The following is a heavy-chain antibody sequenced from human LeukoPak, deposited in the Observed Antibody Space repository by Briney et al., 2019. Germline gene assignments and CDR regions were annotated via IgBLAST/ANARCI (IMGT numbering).Heavy chain of an antibody. J-gene: IGHJ3*02. CDR3: ARARQVVVPAANAFDI. CDR1: GGTFISYA. D-gene: IGHD2-2*01. CDR2: IIPIFGTA. V-gene: IGHV1-69*01. Sequence: GSSVTVSFKASGGTFISYAISWVRQAPGQGLEWMGGIIPIFGTANYAQKFQGRVTITADESTSTAYMELSSLRSEDTAVYYCARARQVVVPAANAFDIWGQGTMVTVSS.